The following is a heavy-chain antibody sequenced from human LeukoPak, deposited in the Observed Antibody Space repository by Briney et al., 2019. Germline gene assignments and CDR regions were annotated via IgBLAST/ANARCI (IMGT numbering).Heavy chain of an antibody. D-gene: IGHD4-23*01. CDR2: INHSGST. CDR3: ARRHTVVTPMQD. V-gene: IGHV4-34*01. J-gene: IGHJ4*02. Sequence: SETLSLTCAVYGGSFSGYYWSWIRQPPGKGLEWIGEINHSGSTNYNPSLKSRVTISVDTSKNQFSLKLSSVTAADTAVYYCARRHTVVTPMQDWGQGTLVTVSS. CDR1: GGSFSGYY.